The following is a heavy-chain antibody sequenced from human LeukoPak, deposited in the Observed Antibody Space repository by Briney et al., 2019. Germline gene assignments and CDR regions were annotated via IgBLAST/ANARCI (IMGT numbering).Heavy chain of an antibody. D-gene: IGHD2/OR15-2a*01. J-gene: IGHJ5*02. V-gene: IGHV4-59*08. Sequence: PSETLSLTCTVSGGSISSYYWSWIRQPPGKGLEWIGYIYYSGSPNYNPSLKSRVTISVDTSKNQFSLKLSSVTAADTAVYYCARRYYSNNWFDPWGQGTLVTVSS. CDR1: GGSISSYY. CDR3: ARRYYSNNWFDP. CDR2: IYYSGSP.